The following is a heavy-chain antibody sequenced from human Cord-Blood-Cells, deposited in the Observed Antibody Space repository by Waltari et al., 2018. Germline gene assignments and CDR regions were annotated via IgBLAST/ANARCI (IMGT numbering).Heavy chain of an antibody. D-gene: IGHD3-22*01. CDR2: IKQDGSEK. J-gene: IGHJ4*02. CDR3: ARVYYYDSSGYYKDY. V-gene: IGHV3-7*01. Sequence: EVQLVESGGGLVQPGGSLRLSCAASGFTFSSYWMSWVRHAPGKGLEWVANIKQDGSEKYYVDSVKGRFTISRDNAKNSLYLQMNSLRAEDTAVYYCARVYYYDSSGYYKDYWGQGTLVTVSS. CDR1: GFTFSSYW.